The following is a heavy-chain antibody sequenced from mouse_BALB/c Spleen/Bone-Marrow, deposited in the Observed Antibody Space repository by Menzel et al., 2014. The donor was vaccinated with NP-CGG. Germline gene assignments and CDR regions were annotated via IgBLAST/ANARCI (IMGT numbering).Heavy chain of an antibody. V-gene: IGHV1S22*01. CDR2: IYPGSGST. CDR1: GYTFTSYW. Sequence: LQQPGSELVRPGASVKLSCKASGYTFTSYWMHWVKQRHGQGLEWIGNIYPGSGSTNYDEKFKSKGTLTVDTSSRTAYMHLSSLTSEDSAVYYCTSWDYWGQGTTLTVSS. CDR3: TSWDY. J-gene: IGHJ2*01.